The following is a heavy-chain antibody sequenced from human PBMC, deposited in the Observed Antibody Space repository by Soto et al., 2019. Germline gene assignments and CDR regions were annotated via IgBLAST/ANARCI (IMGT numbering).Heavy chain of an antibody. V-gene: IGHV3-23*01. CDR2: ISGSGRTT. D-gene: IGHD3-16*01. Sequence: PGGSLRLSCEASGFTFSSYAMKWLRQAPGRGLECVSFISGSGRTTYYADSVKGRFTVSRDNSKNTMYLQMNSLRAEDTALYYCAKFRGPSYSYYYMDVWGKGTTVTVSS. J-gene: IGHJ6*03. CDR3: AKFRGPSYSYYYMDV. CDR1: GFTFSSYA.